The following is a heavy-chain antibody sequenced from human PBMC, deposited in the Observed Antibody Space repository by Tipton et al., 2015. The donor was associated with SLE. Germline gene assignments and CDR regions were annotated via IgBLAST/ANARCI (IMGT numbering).Heavy chain of an antibody. CDR2: ISAYNGNT. CDR3: ARGDYDYIWGSYRYGFDI. J-gene: IGHJ3*02. CDR1: GYIFISYG. D-gene: IGHD3-16*02. V-gene: IGHV1-18*01. Sequence: QLVQSGAEVKKPGASVKVSCKASGYIFISYGISWVRQAPGQGLEWMGWISAYNGNTKYAQKFQDRVTMTTDTPTSTAYMELRSLRSDDTAVYYCARGDYDYIWGSYRYGFDIWGQGTMVTVSS.